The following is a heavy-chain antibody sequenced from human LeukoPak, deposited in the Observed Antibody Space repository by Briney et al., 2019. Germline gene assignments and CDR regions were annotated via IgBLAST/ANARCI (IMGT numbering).Heavy chain of an antibody. V-gene: IGHV3-48*01. CDR1: GFTFSSYS. D-gene: IGHD2-2*01. J-gene: IGHJ4*02. CDR2: ISSSSSTI. CDR3: AREDCSSTSCYWNYDGAITRAIDY. Sequence: PGGSLRLSCAASGFTFSSYSMNWVRQAPGKGLEWVSYISSSSSTIYYADSVKGRFTISRDNAKNSLYLQMNSLRAEDTAVYYCAREDCSSTSCYWNYDGAITRAIDYWGQGTLVTVSS.